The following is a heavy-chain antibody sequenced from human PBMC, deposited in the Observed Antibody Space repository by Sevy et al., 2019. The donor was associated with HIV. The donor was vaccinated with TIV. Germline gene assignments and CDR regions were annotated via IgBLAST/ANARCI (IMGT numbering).Heavy chain of an antibody. Sequence: GGSLRLSCVASGVTFSSYWMSWVRQAPGKRLEWVATIKQDGSEEFYVDSVKGRFSLSRDNAKNSLYLQMNSLRGEDTAVYYCARDPTRRYDYWGQGSLVTVSS. D-gene: IGHD1-26*01. CDR2: IKQDGSEE. CDR3: ARDPTRRYDY. CDR1: GVTFSSYW. V-gene: IGHV3-7*01. J-gene: IGHJ4*02.